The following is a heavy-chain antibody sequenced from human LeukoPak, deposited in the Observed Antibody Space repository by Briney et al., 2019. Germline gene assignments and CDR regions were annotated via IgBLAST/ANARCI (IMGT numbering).Heavy chain of an antibody. J-gene: IGHJ4*02. D-gene: IGHD3-22*01. CDR2: LYDSGSS. V-gene: IGHV3-53*01. CDR1: GGSFSDYQ. Sequence: ETLSLTCAVSGGSFSDYQWNWIRQSPGKGLEWVSGLYDSGSSYYADSVKGRFTISRDNSKNTLYLQMKSLRVEDTAIYYCARDGYYDSSGYYYVHGYWGQGTLVTVSS. CDR3: ARDGYYDSSGYYYVHGY.